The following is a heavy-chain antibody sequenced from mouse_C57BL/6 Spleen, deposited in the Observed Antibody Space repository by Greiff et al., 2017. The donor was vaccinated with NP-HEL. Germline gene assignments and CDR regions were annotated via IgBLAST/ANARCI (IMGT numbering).Heavy chain of an antibody. J-gene: IGHJ1*03. CDR2: IDPSDSYT. CDR3: ARNYGSREGYFDV. Sequence: QVHVKQPGAELVKPGASVKLSCKASGYTFTSYWMQWVKQRPGQGLEWIGEIDPSDSYTNYIQKFKGKATLTVDTSSSTAYMQLSSLTSEDSAVYYCARNYGSREGYFDVWGTGTTVTVSS. CDR1: GYTFTSYW. D-gene: IGHD1-1*01. V-gene: IGHV1-50*01.